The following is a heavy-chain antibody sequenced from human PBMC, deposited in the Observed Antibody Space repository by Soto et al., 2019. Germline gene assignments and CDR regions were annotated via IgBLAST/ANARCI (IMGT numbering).Heavy chain of an antibody. V-gene: IGHV3-23*01. D-gene: IGHD3-3*01. CDR3: VKDLPCFIYDIWNGLDH. Sequence: EVHLSESGGVLVRPGGSLRLSCAASGFTFGAFAMTWVRQAPGRGLDWVSAISASGGTTYYAYSVKGRFTISRDNSKNTLYLQINSLRAEDTSVYYCVKDLPCFIYDIWNGLDHWDQGTPVTFSS. J-gene: IGHJ4*02. CDR2: ISASGGTT. CDR1: GFTFGAFA.